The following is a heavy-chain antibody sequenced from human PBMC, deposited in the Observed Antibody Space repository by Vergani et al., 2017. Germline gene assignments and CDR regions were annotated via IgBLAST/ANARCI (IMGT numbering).Heavy chain of an antibody. CDR2: VKQDAGEK. D-gene: IGHD4-17*01. J-gene: IGHJ6*03. CDR1: GFTVSSNY. Sequence: EVQLVESGGGLVQPGGSLRLSCAASGFTVSSNYMSWVRQAPGKGLEWVAIVKQDAGEKYYVDSVKGRFTISRDNAKNSLYLQMNSLRAEDTAVYYCARDETVYYYMDVWGKGTTVTVSS. CDR3: ARDETVYYYMDV. V-gene: IGHV3-7*01.